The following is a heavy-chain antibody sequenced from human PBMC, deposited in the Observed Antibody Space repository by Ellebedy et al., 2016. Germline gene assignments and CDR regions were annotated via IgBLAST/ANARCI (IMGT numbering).Heavy chain of an antibody. CDR3: ARDGLTGQWLNY. Sequence: ASVKVSCKASGYTFTSYYMHWVRQAPGQGLEWMGIINPSGGSTSYAQKLQGRVTMTRDTSTSTVYMELSSLRSEDTAVYYCARDGLTGQWLNYWGQGTLVTVSS. D-gene: IGHD6-19*01. CDR2: INPSGGST. J-gene: IGHJ4*02. V-gene: IGHV1-46*04. CDR1: GYTFTSYY.